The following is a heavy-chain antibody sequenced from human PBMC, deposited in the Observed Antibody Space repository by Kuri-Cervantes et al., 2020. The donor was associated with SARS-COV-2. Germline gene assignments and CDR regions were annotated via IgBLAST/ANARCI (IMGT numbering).Heavy chain of an antibody. V-gene: IGHV3-74*01. CDR1: GFTFSSYW. CDR3: ARGYDSSGYSLDY. D-gene: IGHD3-22*01. Sequence: GGSLRLSCAASGFTFSSYWMHWVRQAPGKGLAWVSRINSDGSSTSYADSVKGRFTISRDNAKNTLYLQMNSLRAEDTAVYYCARGYDSSGYSLDYWGQGTLVTVSS. CDR2: INSDGSST. J-gene: IGHJ4*02.